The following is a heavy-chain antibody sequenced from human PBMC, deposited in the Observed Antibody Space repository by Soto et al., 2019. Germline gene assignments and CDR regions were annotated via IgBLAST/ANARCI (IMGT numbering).Heavy chain of an antibody. D-gene: IGHD1-26*01. CDR1: GFAFRHNY. Sequence: LRLSCTVSGFAFRHNYLTWIRQAPGKGLEWLSYINTGGSPAYYADSVKGRFTISTGIAKKSLYLQMDSLRADDTGVYYCATGGIYYETWGQGTLVTVSS. J-gene: IGHJ5*02. CDR3: ATGGIYYET. CDR2: INTGGSPA. V-gene: IGHV3-11*01.